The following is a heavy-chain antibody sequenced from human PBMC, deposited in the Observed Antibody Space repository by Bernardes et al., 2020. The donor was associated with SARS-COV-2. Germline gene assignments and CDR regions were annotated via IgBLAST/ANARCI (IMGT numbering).Heavy chain of an antibody. V-gene: IGHV1-8*01. J-gene: IGHJ4*02. CDR2: MNPNSGNT. D-gene: IGHD3-22*01. CDR1: GYTFTSYD. CDR3: ARAHYYYDTWDY. Sequence: ASVKVSCKASGYTFTSYDINWVRQATGQGLEWMGWMNPNSGNTGYAQKFQGRVTMTRNTSISTAYMELSSLRSEDTAVYYCARAHYYYDTWDYWGQGTLVTVSS.